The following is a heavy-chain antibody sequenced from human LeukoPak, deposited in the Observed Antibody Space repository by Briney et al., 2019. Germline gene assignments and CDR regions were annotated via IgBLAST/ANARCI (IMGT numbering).Heavy chain of an antibody. V-gene: IGHV4-34*01. J-gene: IGHJ4*02. CDR3: ARHLHYCSSTSCYLGYFDY. CDR2: INHSGST. D-gene: IGHD2-2*01. Sequence: SETLSLTCAVYGGSFSGYYWSWIRQPPGKGLEWIGEINHSGSTNYNPSLKSRVTISVDTSKNQFSLKLSSVTAADTAVYYCARHLHYCSSTSCYLGYFDYWGQGTLVTVSS. CDR1: GGSFSGYY.